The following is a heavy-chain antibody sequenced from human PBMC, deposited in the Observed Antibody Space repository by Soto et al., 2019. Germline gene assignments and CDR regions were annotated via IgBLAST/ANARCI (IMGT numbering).Heavy chain of an antibody. CDR3: AKIGSSGKYGMDV. J-gene: IGHJ6*02. V-gene: IGHV3-21*04. CDR2: ISSTTNYI. Sequence: GGSLRLSCAASGFTFTRYSMNWVRQAPGKGLEWVSSISSTTNYIYYGDSMKGRFTISRDNAKNSLYLQMNSLRAEDTALYYCAKIGSSGKYGMDVWGQGTTVTVSS. CDR1: GFTFTRYS. D-gene: IGHD3-22*01.